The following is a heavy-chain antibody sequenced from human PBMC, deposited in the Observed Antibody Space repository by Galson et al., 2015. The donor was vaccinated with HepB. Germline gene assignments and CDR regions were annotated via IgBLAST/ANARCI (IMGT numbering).Heavy chain of an antibody. CDR2: IKGDGSGV. CDR1: GLTFSENW. Sequence: SLRLSCAVSGLTFSENWMVWVRQAPGKGLVWVTRIKGDGSGVTYADSVKGRFTISRDNAKNTVYLEMNSLRAEDTAVYYCGRDVWGSPDYWGQGTLVTVSS. CDR3: GRDVWGSPDY. V-gene: IGHV3-74*01. J-gene: IGHJ4*02. D-gene: IGHD7-27*01.